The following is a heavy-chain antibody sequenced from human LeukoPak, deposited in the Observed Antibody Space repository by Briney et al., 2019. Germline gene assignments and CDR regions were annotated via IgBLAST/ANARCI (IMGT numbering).Heavy chain of an antibody. Sequence: GGSLRLFCAASGFTLSNFWMQWVGDAPGRGVVWVSCINSDGSSTTYADPVKGRFTTLTVNANNKLYLQMISLGAEDTAVYYCVRAKGKYQLLMRYWGQGTLVTVSS. J-gene: IGHJ4*02. D-gene: IGHD2-2*01. V-gene: IGHV3-74*01. CDR2: INSDGSST. CDR3: VRAKGKYQLLMRY. CDR1: GFTLSNFW.